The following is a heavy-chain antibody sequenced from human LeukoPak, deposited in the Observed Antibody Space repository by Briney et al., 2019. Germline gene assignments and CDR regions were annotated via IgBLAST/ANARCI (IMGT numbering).Heavy chain of an antibody. Sequence: SVKVSCKASGGTFSSYAISWVRQAPGQGLEWMGRIIPIFGIANYAQKVQGRVTITADKSTSTAYLELSSLRSEDTAVYYCAKDPYCSSTSCYMASKDFYYYYGMDVWGQGTTVTVSS. CDR2: IIPIFGIA. V-gene: IGHV1-69*04. J-gene: IGHJ6*02. CDR1: GGTFSSYA. CDR3: AKDPYCSSTSCYMASKDFYYYYGMDV. D-gene: IGHD2-2*02.